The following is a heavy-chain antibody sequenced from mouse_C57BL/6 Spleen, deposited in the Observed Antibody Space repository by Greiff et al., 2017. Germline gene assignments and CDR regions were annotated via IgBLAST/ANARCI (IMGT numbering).Heavy chain of an antibody. Sequence: VQLQQSGAELVKPGASVKISCKASGYAFSSYWMNWVKQRPGKGLEWIGQIYPGDGDTNYNGKFKGKATLTADKSSSTAYMQLSSLTSEDSAVYFCARSYYCSSQDWFAYWGQGTLVTVSA. CDR2: IYPGDGDT. CDR1: GYAFSSYW. V-gene: IGHV1-80*01. CDR3: ARSYYCSSQDWFAY. J-gene: IGHJ3*01. D-gene: IGHD1-1*01.